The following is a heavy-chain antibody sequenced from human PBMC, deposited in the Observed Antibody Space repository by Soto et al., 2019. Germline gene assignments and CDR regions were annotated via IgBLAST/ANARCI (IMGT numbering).Heavy chain of an antibody. CDR2: ISSSSSYI. Sequence: EVQLVESGGDLVKPGGSLRLSCAASGFTFSSYSMNWVRQAPGKGLEWVSSISSSSSYIYYADSVKGRFTISRDNAKNSLYLQMNSLRAEDTAVYCCAREIDSDWIREYYYYGMDVWGQGTTVTVSS. CDR3: AREIDSDWIREYYYYGMDV. J-gene: IGHJ6*02. D-gene: IGHD6-19*01. CDR1: GFTFSSYS. V-gene: IGHV3-21*01.